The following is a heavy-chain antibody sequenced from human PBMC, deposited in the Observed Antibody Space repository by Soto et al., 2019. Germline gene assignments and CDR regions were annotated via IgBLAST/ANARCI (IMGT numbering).Heavy chain of an antibody. D-gene: IGHD3-22*01. V-gene: IGHV4-38-2*02. J-gene: IGHJ4*02. CDR2: IYHSGST. CDR3: ARDSYYYDSSGFLDY. CDR1: GYSISSGYY. Sequence: PSETLSLTCAVSGYSISSGYYWGWIRQPPGKGLEWIGSIYHSGSTYYNPSLKSRVTISVDTSKNQFSLKLSSVTAADTAVYYCARDSYYYDSSGFLDYWGQGTLVTVSS.